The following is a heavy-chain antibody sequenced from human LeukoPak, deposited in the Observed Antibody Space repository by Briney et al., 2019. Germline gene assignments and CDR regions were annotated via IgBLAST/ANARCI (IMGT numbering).Heavy chain of an antibody. CDR1: GFTFSNYA. Sequence: GGSLRLSCAASGFTFSNYAMHWVRQAPGKGLEWVAVALYDGTNQYYADSVKGRFTISRDNSRNTLYLQMNSLKVEDTAVYYCARDFRDYRDYVAYFDSWGQGTLVTVSS. V-gene: IGHV3-30-3*01. CDR2: ALYDGTNQ. CDR3: ARDFRDYRDYVAYFDS. D-gene: IGHD4-17*01. J-gene: IGHJ4*02.